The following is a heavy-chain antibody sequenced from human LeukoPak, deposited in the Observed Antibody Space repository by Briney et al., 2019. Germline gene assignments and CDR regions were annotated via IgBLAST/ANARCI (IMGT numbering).Heavy chain of an antibody. CDR1: GFTFSSYA. J-gene: IGHJ5*02. D-gene: IGHD4-17*01. CDR3: AKNRVSGDYVIWFDP. V-gene: IGHV3-23*01. Sequence: GGSLRLSCAASGFTFSSYAMSWVRQAPGKGLEGVSAISGSGGSTYYADSVRGRFTISRYNSKNPLYLQMNSLRAEDTAVYYCAKNRVSGDYVIWFDPWGQGTLVTVSS. CDR2: ISGSGGST.